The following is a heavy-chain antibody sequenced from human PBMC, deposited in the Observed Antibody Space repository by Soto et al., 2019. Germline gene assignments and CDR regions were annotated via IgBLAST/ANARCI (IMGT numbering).Heavy chain of an antibody. J-gene: IGHJ4*02. CDR2: IYYSGST. V-gene: IGHV4-59*01. CDR1: GGSISSYY. Sequence: PSETLSLTCTVSGGSISSYYWSWIRQPPGKGLEWIGYIYYSGSTNYNPSLKSRVTISVDTSKNQFSLKLSSVTAADTAVYYCASLRAPFDYWGQGTLVTVSS. CDR3: ASLRAPFDY.